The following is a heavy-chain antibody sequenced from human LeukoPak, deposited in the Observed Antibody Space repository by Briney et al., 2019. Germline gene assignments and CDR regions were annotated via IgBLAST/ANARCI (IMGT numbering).Heavy chain of an antibody. J-gene: IGHJ6*02. CDR3: ARRAYSYGYSFHDYGMNV. V-gene: IGHV5-51*01. CDR1: GYSFTSYW. CDR2: IYPGDSDT. Sequence: PGESLKISCKGSGYSFTSYWIGWVRQMPGKGLEWMGIIYPGDSDTRYSPSFQGQVTISADKSISTAYLQWSSLKASDTAMYYCARRAYSYGYSFHDYGMNVWGQGTTVTVSS. D-gene: IGHD5-18*01.